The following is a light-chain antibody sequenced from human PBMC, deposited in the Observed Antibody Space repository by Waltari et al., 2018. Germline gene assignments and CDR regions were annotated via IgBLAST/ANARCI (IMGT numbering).Light chain of an antibody. CDR1: SLRSYY. V-gene: IGLV3-19*01. Sequence: SSELTQDPAVSVAMGQTVRITCQGDSLRSYYASWYQQRPGQAPILSIYDKTNRPSGVPDRFSGSSSHNTGSLTITGAQAEDEASYYCHSRDASGVAGSFGGGTKLTVL. CDR2: DKT. CDR3: HSRDASGVAGS. J-gene: IGLJ2*01.